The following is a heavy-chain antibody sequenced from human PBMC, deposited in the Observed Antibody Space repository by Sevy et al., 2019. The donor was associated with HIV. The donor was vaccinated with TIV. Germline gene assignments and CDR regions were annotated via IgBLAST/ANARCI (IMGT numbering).Heavy chain of an antibody. CDR3: ARDWGVGNYRAMDV. V-gene: IGHV3-53*01. Sequence: GSSLRLSCAASGFNVNDIYINWVRQAPGKGLEWVSVMYSGGGTYYADSVKGRFTISRDDSKNTLYLQMSSLRVEDAAVYYCARDWGVGNYRAMDVWGPGTTVTVSS. D-gene: IGHD3-16*01. J-gene: IGHJ6*02. CDR2: MYSGGGT. CDR1: GFNVNDIY.